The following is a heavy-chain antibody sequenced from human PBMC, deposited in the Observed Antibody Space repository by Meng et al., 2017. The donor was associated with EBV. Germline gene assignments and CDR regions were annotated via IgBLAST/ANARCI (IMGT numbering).Heavy chain of an antibody. CDR1: GYTFTGYY. V-gene: IGHV1-2*06. J-gene: IGHJ4*02. D-gene: IGHD6-19*01. CDR3: ARVGIAVAGTGDY. CDR2: INPNSGGT. Sequence: QGQLVHSGAEVKKPGASVKVSCKASGYTFTGYYMHWVRQAPGQGLEWMGRINPNSGGTNYAQKFQGRVTMTRDTSISTAYMELSRLRSDDTAVYYCARVGIAVAGTGDYWGQGTLVTVSS.